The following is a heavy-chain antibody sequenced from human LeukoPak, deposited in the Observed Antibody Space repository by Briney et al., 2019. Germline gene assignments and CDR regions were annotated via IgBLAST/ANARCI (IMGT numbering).Heavy chain of an antibody. CDR3: ARARGAIDY. D-gene: IGHD3-16*01. CDR1: GGSISSYY. V-gene: IGHV4-59*01. Sequence: SETLSLTCTVSGGSISSYYWSWIRQPPGKGLEWIGYIYYSGSTNYNPSLKGRVTISVDTSKNQFSLKLSSVTAADTAVYYCARARGAIDYWGQGTLVTVSS. CDR2: IYYSGST. J-gene: IGHJ4*02.